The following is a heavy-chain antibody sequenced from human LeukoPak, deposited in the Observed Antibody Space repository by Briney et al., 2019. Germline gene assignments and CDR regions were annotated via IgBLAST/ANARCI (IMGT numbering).Heavy chain of an antibody. D-gene: IGHD3-3*02. Sequence: PGGSLRLSCAASGFTFSSYWMTWVRQAPGKGLEWVASIKQDGNEKYYVDSVKGRFTISRDNARNSLYLQMSSLRADDTAVYYCARDGAFRIYDYWGQGTLVTFSS. J-gene: IGHJ4*02. CDR2: IKQDGNEK. CDR1: GFTFSSYW. CDR3: ARDGAFRIYDY. V-gene: IGHV3-7*01.